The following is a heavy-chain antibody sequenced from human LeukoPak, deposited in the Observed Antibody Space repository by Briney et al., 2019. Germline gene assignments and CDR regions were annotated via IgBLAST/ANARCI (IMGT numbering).Heavy chain of an antibody. J-gene: IGHJ5*02. Sequence: PGGSLRLSCAASGFTVSSNYMSWVRQAPGKGLEWVSLIYSGGSTYYAGSVKGRITISRDNSNNTLYLQMNSLRAEDTAVYYCTRNYGGNWFDPWGQGTLVTVSS. CDR2: IYSGGST. CDR3: TRNYGGNWFDP. V-gene: IGHV3-53*01. CDR1: GFTVSSNY. D-gene: IGHD4-23*01.